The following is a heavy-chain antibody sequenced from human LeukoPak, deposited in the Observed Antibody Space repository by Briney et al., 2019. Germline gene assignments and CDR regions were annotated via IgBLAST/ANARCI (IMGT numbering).Heavy chain of an antibody. V-gene: IGHV1-8*02. CDR3: ARELDAYYYVSDAFDI. D-gene: IGHD3-10*02. CDR2: MKPNSGNT. Sequence: ASVKVSCKASGYSFTSYDINWVRQATGQGLEWMGWMKPNSGNTGYAQKFQGRVTMTRNTSISTAYMELSSLRSEDTAVYYCARELDAYYYVSDAFDIWGQGTMVTVSS. J-gene: IGHJ3*02. CDR1: GYSFTSYD.